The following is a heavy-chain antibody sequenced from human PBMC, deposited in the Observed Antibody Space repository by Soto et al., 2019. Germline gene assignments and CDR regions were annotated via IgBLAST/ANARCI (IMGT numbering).Heavy chain of an antibody. Sequence: QVQLVQSGAEVKKPGASVKVSCKTSGYTFTSYHISWVRQAPGQGLEWMGWISAYNTNTNYAQKFQGRVTRTTATLTSTAYMELRSLRSDDTAVYYCARDTPPTDYWGQGTLVTVSS. CDR2: ISAYNTNT. V-gene: IGHV1-18*01. J-gene: IGHJ4*02. CDR3: ARDTPPTDY. CDR1: GYTFTSYH.